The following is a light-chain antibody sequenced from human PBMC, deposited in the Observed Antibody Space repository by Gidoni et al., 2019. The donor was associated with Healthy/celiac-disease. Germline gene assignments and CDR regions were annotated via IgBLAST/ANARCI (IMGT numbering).Light chain of an antibody. CDR2: AAS. Sequence: EIEMNQSPDSLSASVGDRVTITCRASQSISSYLNWYQQKPGKAPKLLIYAASSLQSGVPSRFSGSGSGTYFTLTISSLHPEDFASYYCQQSYSPLPITFGQGTRLEIK. CDR3: QQSYSPLPIT. CDR1: QSISSY. V-gene: IGKV1-39*01. J-gene: IGKJ5*01.